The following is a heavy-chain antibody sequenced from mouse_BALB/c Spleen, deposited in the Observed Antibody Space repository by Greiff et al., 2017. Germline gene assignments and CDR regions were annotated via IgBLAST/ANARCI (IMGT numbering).Heavy chain of an antibody. Sequence: EVQVVESGAELVKPGASVKLSCTASGFNIKDTYMHWVKQRPEQGLEWIGRIDPANGNTKYDPKFQGKATITADTSSNTAYLQLSSLTSEDTAVYYCARDGNSYFDYWGQGTTLTVSS. CDR2: IDPANGNT. J-gene: IGHJ2*01. CDR3: ARDGNSYFDY. CDR1: GFNIKDTY. D-gene: IGHD2-1*01. V-gene: IGHV14-3*02.